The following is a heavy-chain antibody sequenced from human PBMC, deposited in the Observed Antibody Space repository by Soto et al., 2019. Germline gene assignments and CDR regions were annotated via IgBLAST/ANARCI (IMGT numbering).Heavy chain of an antibody. Sequence: GGSLRLSCAASGFTFSSNWMHWVRQAPGKGLVWVSRIDYDGSSTGYADSVKGRFTISRDNAKNTLYLQMNSLRAEDTAVYHCARGTTPSSYYFYYMDVWGKGTTVTVSS. CDR3: ARGTTPSSYYFYYMDV. J-gene: IGHJ6*03. CDR1: GFTFSSNW. CDR2: IDYDGSST. D-gene: IGHD4-17*01. V-gene: IGHV3-74*01.